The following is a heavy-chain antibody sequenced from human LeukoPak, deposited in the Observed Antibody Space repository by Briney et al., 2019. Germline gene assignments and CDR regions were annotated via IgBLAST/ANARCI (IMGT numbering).Heavy chain of an antibody. CDR3: ARSQKSGYFDY. J-gene: IGHJ4*02. D-gene: IGHD3-3*01. Sequence: GGSLRLSCAASGFTFSSYSMNWVRQAPGKGLEWVSSISSSSSYIYYADSVKGRFTITRDNAKNSLYLQMNSLRAEDTAVYYCARSQKSGYFDYWGQGTLVTVSS. CDR2: ISSSSSYI. CDR1: GFTFSSYS. V-gene: IGHV3-21*01.